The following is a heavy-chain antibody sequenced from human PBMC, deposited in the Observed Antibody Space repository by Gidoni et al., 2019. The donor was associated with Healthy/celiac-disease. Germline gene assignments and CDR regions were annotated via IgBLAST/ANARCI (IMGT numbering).Heavy chain of an antibody. CDR2: IIPIFGTA. CDR3: AAQPGPQDQGYYYGMDV. V-gene: IGHV1-69*01. J-gene: IGHJ6*02. CDR1: GGTFSSYA. Sequence: QVQLVQSGAEVKKPGSSVKVSCKASGGTFSSYAISWVRQAPGQGLEWMGGIIPIFGTANYAQKFQGRVTITADESTSTAYMELSSLRSEDTAVYYCAAQPGPQDQGYYYGMDVWGQGTTVTVSS.